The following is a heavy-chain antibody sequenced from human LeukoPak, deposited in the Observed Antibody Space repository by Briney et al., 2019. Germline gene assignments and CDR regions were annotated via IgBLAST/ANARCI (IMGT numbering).Heavy chain of an antibody. CDR2: INPSGGST. J-gene: IGHJ6*02. CDR3: AREGYGSGRRLGLDV. D-gene: IGHD3-10*01. V-gene: IGHV1-46*01. CDR1: GYLVINYY. Sequence: GASVRVSCTASGYLVINYYMHWGRQAPGRGREGRAIINPSGGSTTYAQNFQGRVTMTRDTSTSTVYLEVNSLRSDDTAVYYCAREGYGSGRRLGLDVWGQGTTVTVSS.